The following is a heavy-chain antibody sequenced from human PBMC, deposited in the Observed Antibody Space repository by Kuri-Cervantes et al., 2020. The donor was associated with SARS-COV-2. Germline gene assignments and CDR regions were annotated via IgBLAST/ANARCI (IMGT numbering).Heavy chain of an antibody. D-gene: IGHD6-19*01. CDR3: VRDDGGSYGSGWYDALDI. V-gene: IGHV3-23*01. J-gene: IGHJ3*02. CDR1: GFTFSSYA. CDR2: ISGSDGST. Sequence: GGSLRLSCAASGFTFSSYAMSWVRQAPGKGLEWVSAISGSDGSTYYADSVKGRFTISRDNPKKSLYLQMNSLRAEDTAVYFCVRDDGGSYGSGWYDALDIWGQGTAVTVSS.